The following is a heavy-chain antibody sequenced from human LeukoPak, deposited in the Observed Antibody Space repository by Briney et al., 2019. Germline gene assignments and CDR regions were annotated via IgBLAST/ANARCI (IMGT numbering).Heavy chain of an antibody. CDR3: AKHGLPLVVISAPLDY. V-gene: IGHV3-30*18. J-gene: IGHJ4*02. D-gene: IGHD2-15*01. CDR2: ISYDGSNK. Sequence: PGRSLRLSCAASGFTFSSYGMHWVRQAPGKGLEWVAVISYDGSNKYYADSVKGRFTISRDNSKNTVYLQMNSLRAEDTAVYYCAKHGLPLVVISAPLDYWGQGTLVTVAS. CDR1: GFTFSSYG.